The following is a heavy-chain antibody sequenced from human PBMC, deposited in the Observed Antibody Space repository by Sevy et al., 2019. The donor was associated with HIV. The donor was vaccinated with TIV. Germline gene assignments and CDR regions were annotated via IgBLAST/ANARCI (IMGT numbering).Heavy chain of an antibody. V-gene: IGHV3-23*01. CDR3: AKEAVAVAGSRYYYMDV. CDR2: ISSAAGGST. D-gene: IGHD6-19*01. Sequence: GGSLRLSCAASGFTFSSYAMSWVRQAPGKGLEWVSAISSAAGGSTYYADSVKGRFTISSDNSKKTLNLQMNSLRVEDTAVNYCAKEAVAVAGSRYYYMDVWGKGTTVTVPS. J-gene: IGHJ6*03. CDR1: GFTFSSYA.